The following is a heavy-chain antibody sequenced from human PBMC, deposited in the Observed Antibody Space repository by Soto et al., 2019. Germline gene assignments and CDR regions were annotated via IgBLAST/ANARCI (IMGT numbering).Heavy chain of an antibody. V-gene: IGHV4-59*01. Sequence: SETLSLTCTVSGGSISPYYWRWIRQPPGKGLEWIGYIYYSGSTNYNPSLKSRVTISVDTSKNQFSLKLSSVTAADTAVYYCATGPVTHDAFDIWGQGTMVTGSS. J-gene: IGHJ3*02. CDR2: IYYSGST. CDR1: GGSISPYY. D-gene: IGHD4-17*01. CDR3: ATGPVTHDAFDI.